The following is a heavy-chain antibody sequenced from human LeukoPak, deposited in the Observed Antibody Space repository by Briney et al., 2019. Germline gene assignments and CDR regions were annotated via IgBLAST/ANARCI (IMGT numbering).Heavy chain of an antibody. D-gene: IGHD1-14*01. CDR2: IYYSGST. CDR3: ARTWKPVPFDY. J-gene: IGHJ4*02. CDR1: GGSINSGDYY. Sequence: PSQTLSLTCTVSGGSINSGDYYWSWIRQHPGKGLEWIGYIYYSGSTYYNPSLKSRVTISVDTSKNQFSLQLSSVTAADTAVYYCARTWKPVPFDYWGQGPLVTVSS. V-gene: IGHV4-31*03.